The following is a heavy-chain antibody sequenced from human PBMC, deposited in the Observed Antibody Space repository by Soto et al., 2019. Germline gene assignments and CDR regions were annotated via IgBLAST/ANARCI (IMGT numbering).Heavy chain of an antibody. Sequence: PSETLSITCAVYGGSFSGYYWSWIRQPPGKGLEWIGEINHSGSTNYNPSLKSRVTISVDTSKNQFSLKLSSVTAADTAVYYCARRYYGSGSYYNDRYWYFDLWGRGTLVTVSS. CDR3: ARRYYGSGSYYNDRYWYFDL. V-gene: IGHV4-34*01. CDR1: GGSFSGYY. D-gene: IGHD3-10*01. J-gene: IGHJ2*01. CDR2: INHSGST.